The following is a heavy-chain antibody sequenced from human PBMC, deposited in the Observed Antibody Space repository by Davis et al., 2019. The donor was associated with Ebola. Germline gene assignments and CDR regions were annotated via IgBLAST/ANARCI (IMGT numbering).Heavy chain of an antibody. V-gene: IGHV1-69*05. CDR1: GGTFSSNV. J-gene: IGHJ4*02. CDR2: IILSFETS. Sequence: AASVKVSCKASGGTFSSNVVSWVRQAPGQGLEWMGGIILSFETSSYAQKLQDRLTITTDKSTNTVYMELTSLRTEDTAVYYCARDLGLTVTTGDYWGQGTLVTVSS. CDR3: ARDLGLTVTTGDY. D-gene: IGHD1-1*01.